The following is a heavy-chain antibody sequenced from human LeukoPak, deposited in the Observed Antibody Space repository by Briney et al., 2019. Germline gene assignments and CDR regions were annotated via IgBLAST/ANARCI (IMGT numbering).Heavy chain of an antibody. CDR3: ARGAYYDILTGYYSADNWFDP. V-gene: IGHV4-59*01. D-gene: IGHD3-9*01. J-gene: IGHJ5*02. Sequence: SETLSLTCTVSGGSISSYYWSWIRQPPGKGLQWIGYIYYSGSTNYNPSLKSRVTISVDTSKNQFSLKLSSVTAADTAVYYCARGAYYDILTGYYSADNWFDPWGQGTLVTVSS. CDR2: IYYSGST. CDR1: GGSISSYY.